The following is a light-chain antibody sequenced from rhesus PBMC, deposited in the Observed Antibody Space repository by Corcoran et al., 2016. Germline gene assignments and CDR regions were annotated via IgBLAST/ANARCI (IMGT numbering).Light chain of an antibody. Sequence: QAALTQPPSVSGSPGQSVTISCTGTSSDVGAYDYVSWYQHSPGTAPELMIYEVPERPSGVSDRFSGSKSGNTASLTISGLQPEDESDYFCGSYAGNNAFIFGSGTRLTVL. CDR2: EVP. CDR3: GSYAGNNAFI. V-gene: IGLV2-23*02. J-gene: IGLJ1*01. CDR1: SSDVGAYDY.